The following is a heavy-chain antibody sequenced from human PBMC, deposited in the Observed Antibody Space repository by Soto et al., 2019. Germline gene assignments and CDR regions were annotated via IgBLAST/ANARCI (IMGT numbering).Heavy chain of an antibody. D-gene: IGHD6-6*01. V-gene: IGHV4-39*01. J-gene: IGHJ5*02. CDR3: ARHGVYSSSPGVVYNWFDP. Sequence: QLQLQESGPGLVKPSETLSLTCTVSGGSISSSSYYWGWIRQPPGKGLEWSGSIDYSGSTYYNPSPKSRVVISVDTSKHQFSLELSSVTAADTAVYYCARHGVYSSSPGVVYNWFDPWGQGTLVTVSS. CDR2: IDYSGST. CDR1: GGSISSSSYY.